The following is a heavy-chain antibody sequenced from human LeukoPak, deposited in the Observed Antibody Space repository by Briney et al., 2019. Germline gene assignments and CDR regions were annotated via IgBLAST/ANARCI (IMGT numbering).Heavy chain of an antibody. V-gene: IGHV4-39*07. D-gene: IGHD2-2*01. CDR2: IYYSGNT. Sequence: SETLSLTCTVSGDSIGSSGFYWGWIRQPPGKGLEWIGSIYYSGNTYYNPSLKSRVTISVDTSKNQFSLKLSSVTAADTAVYYCASGAYCSSTSCHDAFDIWGQGTMVTVSS. CDR3: ASGAYCSSTSCHDAFDI. J-gene: IGHJ3*02. CDR1: GDSIGSSGFY.